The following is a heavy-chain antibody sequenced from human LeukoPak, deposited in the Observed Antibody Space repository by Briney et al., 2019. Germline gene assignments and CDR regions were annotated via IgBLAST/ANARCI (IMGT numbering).Heavy chain of an antibody. Sequence: SETLSLTCTVSGGSISSYYWSWIRQPPGKGLEWIGYIYTSGSTNYNPSLKSRVTISVDTSKNQFSLKLSSVTAADTAVYYCARRRIAVADHNWFDPWGQGTLVTVSS. CDR3: ARRRIAVADHNWFDP. D-gene: IGHD6-13*01. J-gene: IGHJ5*02. CDR1: GGSISSYY. CDR2: IYTSGST. V-gene: IGHV4-4*09.